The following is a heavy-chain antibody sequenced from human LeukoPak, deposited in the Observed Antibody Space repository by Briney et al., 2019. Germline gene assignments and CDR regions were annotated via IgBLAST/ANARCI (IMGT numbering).Heavy chain of an antibody. CDR2: INVGNENT. CDR3: ARLTSTIPDAFDI. Sequence: ASVEVSCKASGYTFTSYPIHWVRQAPGQRLEWMGWINVGNENTKYSQKFQGRVTITRDTSANTVYMELNSLRSEDMAVYYCARLTSTIPDAFDIWGQGTMVTVSS. J-gene: IGHJ3*02. D-gene: IGHD3-3*01. V-gene: IGHV1-3*03. CDR1: GYTFTSYP.